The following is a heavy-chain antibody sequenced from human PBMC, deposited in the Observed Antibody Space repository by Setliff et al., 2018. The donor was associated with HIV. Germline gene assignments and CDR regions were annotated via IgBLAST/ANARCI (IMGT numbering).Heavy chain of an antibody. V-gene: IGHV4-34*01. CDR2: VNHKGVA. D-gene: IGHD2-21*01. CDR1: GGAFSGYY. CDR3: TRAQIAAPRPFDY. J-gene: IGHJ4*02. Sequence: SETLSLTCAVYGGAFSGYYWTWIRQSPGRGLEWIGEVNHKGVANYSPSLMRRATMSADTSKNQFSLRLSSVTAADTALYFCTRAQIAAPRPFDYWGQGTLVTVSS.